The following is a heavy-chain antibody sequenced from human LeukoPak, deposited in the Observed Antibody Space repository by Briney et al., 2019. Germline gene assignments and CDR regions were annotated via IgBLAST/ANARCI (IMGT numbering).Heavy chain of an antibody. Sequence: GGSLRLSCAASGFTFGSYDMTWVRQAPGKGLEWVSGINWTGGTTGYADSVKGRFTISRDNAKNSLYLQMNSLRAEDTALYYCARGFLEWSFDYWGQGTLVTVSS. V-gene: IGHV3-20*04. CDR3: ARGFLEWSFDY. D-gene: IGHD3-3*01. CDR1: GFTFGSYD. J-gene: IGHJ4*02. CDR2: INWTGGTT.